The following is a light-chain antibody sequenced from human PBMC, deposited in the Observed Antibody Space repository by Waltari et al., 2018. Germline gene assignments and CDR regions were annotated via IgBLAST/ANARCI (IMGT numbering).Light chain of an antibody. CDR1: QSISSW. J-gene: IGKJ2*01. CDR3: QQYNSYLYT. CDR2: KAS. V-gene: IGKV1-5*03. Sequence: DIKMTQSPSTLSASVGDKVTITCRASQSISSWLAWYQQKTGKAPKLLIYKASSLESGVPSRFSGSGSGTEFTLTISSLQPDDFATYYCQQYNSYLYTFGQGTKLEIK.